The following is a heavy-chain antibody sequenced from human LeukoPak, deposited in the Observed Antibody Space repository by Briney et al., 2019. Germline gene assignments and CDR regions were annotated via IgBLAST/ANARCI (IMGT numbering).Heavy chain of an antibody. CDR3: ARVTTVTTWVFNDY. V-gene: IGHV4-34*01. J-gene: IGHJ4*02. CDR2: INHSGST. CDR1: GGSFSGYY. Sequence: SETLSLTCAAYGGSFSGYYWSWIRQPPGKGLEWIGEINHSGSTNYNPSLKSRVTISVDTSKNQFSLKLSSVTAADTAVYYCARVTTVTTWVFNDYWGQGTLVTVSS. D-gene: IGHD4-17*01.